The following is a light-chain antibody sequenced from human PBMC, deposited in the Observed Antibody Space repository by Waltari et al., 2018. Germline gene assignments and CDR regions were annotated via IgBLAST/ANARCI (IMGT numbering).Light chain of an antibody. CDR2: DVT. Sequence: QSALTQPASVSGSPGQSITISCPASNRNSGGFYSVSWYQQNPGKAPKLIIYDVTQRPSGVSDRFSGSKSGNMASLTISGLQADDEADYHCCSYSGSSTSVVLGGGTKLTVL. J-gene: IGLJ2*01. V-gene: IGLV2-14*03. CDR3: CSYSGSSTSVV. CDR1: NRNSGGFYS.